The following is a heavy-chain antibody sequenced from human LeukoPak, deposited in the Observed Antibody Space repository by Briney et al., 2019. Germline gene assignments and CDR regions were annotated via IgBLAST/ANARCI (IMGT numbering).Heavy chain of an antibody. CDR3: VRAGLRTTPFYFDY. CDR2: IRDKVNSYTT. Sequence: PRGSLRLSCAASGFTFSDHYMDWVRQALGKRLEWVGRIRDKVNSYTTAYAPSVKGRFTFSKDDSKSSQYLQMSSQQTEDTAVYYCVRAGLRTTPFYFDYWGQGALVIVSS. D-gene: IGHD1-7*01. V-gene: IGHV3-72*01. J-gene: IGHJ4*02. CDR1: GFTFSDHY.